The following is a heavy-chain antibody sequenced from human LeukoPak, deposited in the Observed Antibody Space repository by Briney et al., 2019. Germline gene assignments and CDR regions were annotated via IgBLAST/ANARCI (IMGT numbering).Heavy chain of an antibody. CDR1: GFDFYNFA. CDR3: AKNEGRWAAYNDY. D-gene: IGHD4-23*01. V-gene: IGHV3-23*01. CDR2: ISGDGFFTT. J-gene: IGHJ4*02. Sequence: GGSLTLSCAASGFDFYNFALSWVRQAPGRGLEWVSVISGDGFFTTKYAASVKGRFTISRDDSKNTLFLQMDSLRAEDTAVYYCAKNEGRWAAYNDYWGQGTLVTVSS.